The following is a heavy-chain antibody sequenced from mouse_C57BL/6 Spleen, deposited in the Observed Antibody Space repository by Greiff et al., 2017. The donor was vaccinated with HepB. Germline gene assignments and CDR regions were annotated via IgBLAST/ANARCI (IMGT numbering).Heavy chain of an antibody. Sequence: VQLKESGPGLVKPSQSLSLTCSVTGYSITSGYYWNWIRQFPGNKLEWMGYISYDGSNNYNPSLKNRISITRDTSKNQFFLKLNSVTTEDTATYYCAREMDGTTVVEGYAMDYWGQGTSVTVSS. CDR1: GYSITSGYY. V-gene: IGHV3-6*01. CDR3: AREMDGTTVVEGYAMDY. D-gene: IGHD1-1*01. CDR2: ISYDGSN. J-gene: IGHJ4*01.